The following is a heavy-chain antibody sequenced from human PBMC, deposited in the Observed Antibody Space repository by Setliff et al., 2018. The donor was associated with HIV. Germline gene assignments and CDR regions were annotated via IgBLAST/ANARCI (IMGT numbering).Heavy chain of an antibody. CDR2: INHSGST. J-gene: IGHJ5*02. D-gene: IGHD2-2*01. CDR3: ARLYYLVGNWFDP. CDR1: GGSFSGYY. Sequence: SETLSLTCAVYGGSFSGYYWSWIRQPPGKGLEWIGEINHSGSTNYNPSLKSRVTISVDTSKNQFSLKLSSVTAADTAVYYCARLYYLVGNWFDPWGQGTLVTVSS. V-gene: IGHV4-34*01.